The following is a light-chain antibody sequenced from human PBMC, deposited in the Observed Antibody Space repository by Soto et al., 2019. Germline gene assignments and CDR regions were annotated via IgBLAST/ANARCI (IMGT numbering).Light chain of an antibody. V-gene: IGKV1-5*03. CDR2: KAS. CDR3: QQYNSYSPLT. Sequence: IKTTHSPSTLSASVGHKVTTTCPVSQSISTWLAWYQQKPGKAPKLLIYKASGLESGVPSRFSGSGSGTDFTLTISSLQPDDFATYYCQQYNSYSPLTFGGGTKVDI. J-gene: IGKJ4*01. CDR1: QSISTW.